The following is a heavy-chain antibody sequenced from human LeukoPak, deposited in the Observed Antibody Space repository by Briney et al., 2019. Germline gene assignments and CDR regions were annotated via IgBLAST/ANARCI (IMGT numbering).Heavy chain of an antibody. Sequence: GGSLRLSCAASGFTVSSNYMSWVRQAPGKGLEWVSLIYSGGNTYYADSVKGRFTISRDNSKNTLYLQMNSLRVEDTAVYYCARGNSCSSTSCYRNYYYYYMDVWGKGTTVTVSS. CDR2: IYSGGNT. CDR1: GFTVSSNY. CDR3: ARGNSCSSTSCYRNYYYYYMDV. J-gene: IGHJ6*03. V-gene: IGHV3-53*01. D-gene: IGHD2-2*02.